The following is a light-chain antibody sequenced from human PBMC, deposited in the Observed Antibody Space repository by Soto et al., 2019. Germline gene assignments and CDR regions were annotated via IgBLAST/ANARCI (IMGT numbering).Light chain of an antibody. CDR3: QQYGSSPT. Sequence: EIVLTQSPGSLSLSPGERATLSCRASQSVSNNYLAWYQQKPGQAPRRLIYGASTRATGFPDRFSGSGSGTDFTLTIGRLEPEDFAVYYCQQYGSSPTFGEGTRLEIK. V-gene: IGKV3-20*01. J-gene: IGKJ5*01. CDR1: QSVSNNY. CDR2: GAS.